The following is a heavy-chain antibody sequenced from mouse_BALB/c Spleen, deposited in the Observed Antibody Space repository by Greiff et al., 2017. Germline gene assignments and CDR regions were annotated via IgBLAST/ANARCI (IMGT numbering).Heavy chain of an antibody. V-gene: IGHV7-3*02. Sequence: EVMLVESGGGLVRPGGSLRLSCATSGFTFPDYYMSGVRQPPGKALEWLGFIRNKANGYTTEYSACVKGRFTNTRDNSQSILYLQMNTLRAEDSATYICAREYYDYHYAMDYWGQGTSVTVSA. CDR2: IRNKANGYTT. J-gene: IGHJ4*01. CDR1: GFTFPDYY. CDR3: AREYYDYHYAMDY. D-gene: IGHD2-4*01.